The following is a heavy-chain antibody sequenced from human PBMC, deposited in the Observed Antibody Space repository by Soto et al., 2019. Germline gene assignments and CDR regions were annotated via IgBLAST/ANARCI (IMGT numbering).Heavy chain of an antibody. CDR3: TTGSVERL. CDR1: GLTISNAW. Sequence: EVHLVESGGGFIYPGGSLRLSCAASGLTISNAWMNWVRQAPGKGLEWVGRIKTNTEGGTKDYAAAVKDTFNVSRYDSKNTLWPEMNRLKAEATAVYYCTTGSVERLWGQGTTVTVSS. D-gene: IGHD2-15*01. V-gene: IGHV3-15*07. CDR2: IKTNTEGGTK. J-gene: IGHJ6*02.